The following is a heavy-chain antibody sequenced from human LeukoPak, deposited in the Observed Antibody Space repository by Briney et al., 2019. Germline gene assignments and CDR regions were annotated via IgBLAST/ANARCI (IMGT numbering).Heavy chain of an antibody. J-gene: IGHJ6*03. CDR3: ARDGTHYYYMDV. Sequence: SETLPLTCTVSGGSRSSSSYYWGWIRQPPGKGLEWIGSIYYSGSTYYNPSLKSRVTISVDTSKNQFSLKLSSVTAADTAVYYCARDGTHYYYMDVWGKGTTVTVSS. D-gene: IGHD1-1*01. V-gene: IGHV4-39*07. CDR1: GGSRSSSSYY. CDR2: IYYSGST.